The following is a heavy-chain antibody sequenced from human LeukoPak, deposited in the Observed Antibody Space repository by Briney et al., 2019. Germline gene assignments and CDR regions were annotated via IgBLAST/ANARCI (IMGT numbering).Heavy chain of an antibody. Sequence: DPSETLSLTCTVSGGSISSHYWTWIRQSPGKGLEWIGHISYSGSTNYNPSLKSRVTLSVDTSKNQFSLKLRSVTAADTAAYYCARDPTTVTKGFDIWGQGTMVTVSS. D-gene: IGHD4-17*01. V-gene: IGHV4-59*11. CDR3: ARDPTTVTKGFDI. J-gene: IGHJ3*02. CDR2: ISYSGST. CDR1: GGSISSHY.